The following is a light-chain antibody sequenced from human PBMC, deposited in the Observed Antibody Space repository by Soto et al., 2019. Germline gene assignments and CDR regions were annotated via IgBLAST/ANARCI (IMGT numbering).Light chain of an antibody. J-gene: IGLJ1*01. CDR2: DVS. Sequence: QSALTQPRSVSGSPGQSVTISCSGTSNYVSWYQQHPGKAPKLMIYDVSKRPSGVPDRFSGSKSGNTASLTISGLQAEDEADYYCCSFAGSYTSYVFGSGTKVTVX. CDR1: SNY. V-gene: IGLV2-11*01. CDR3: CSFAGSYTSYV.